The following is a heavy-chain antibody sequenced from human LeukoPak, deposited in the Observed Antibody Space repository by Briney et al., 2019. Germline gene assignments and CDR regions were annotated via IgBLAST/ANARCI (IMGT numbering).Heavy chain of an antibody. D-gene: IGHD2-2*01. V-gene: IGHV3-23*01. CDR2: ISGSGGST. J-gene: IGHJ4*02. Sequence: GSLRLSCAASGFTFSSYAMSWVRQAPGKGLEWVSAISGSGGSTYYADSVEGRFTISRDNSKNTLYLQMNSLSAEDTAVYYCANLYCSSTSCLYWGQGTLVTVSS. CDR1: GFTFSSYA. CDR3: ANLYCSSTSCLY.